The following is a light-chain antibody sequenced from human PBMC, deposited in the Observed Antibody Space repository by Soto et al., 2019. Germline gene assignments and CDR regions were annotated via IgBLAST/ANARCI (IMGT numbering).Light chain of an antibody. Sequence: EVVLTQSPGTLSLSPGERATLSCRASETISSSNLAWYQQTPGQAPRLLLYRSSTRATAIPDRFSGSGSGTDFTLTISRLEPADAAVYYCQQYESLLWTFGQGTKLEIK. CDR3: QQYESLLWT. J-gene: IGKJ1*01. V-gene: IGKV3-20*01. CDR1: ETISSSN. CDR2: RSS.